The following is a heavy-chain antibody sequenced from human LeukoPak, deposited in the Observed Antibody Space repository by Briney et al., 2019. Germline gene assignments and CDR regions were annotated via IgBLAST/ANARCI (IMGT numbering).Heavy chain of an antibody. Sequence: GGSLGLSCATSGFTFSDYYMSWIRQAPGKGLEWVSYISSSGSTIYYADSVKGRFTISRDNAKNSLYLQMNSLRAEDTAVYYCAREIFPFDFWSGPFRVAGPWGQGTLVTVSS. V-gene: IGHV3-11*01. D-gene: IGHD3-3*01. CDR3: AREIFPFDFWSGPFRVAGP. CDR1: GFTFSDYY. CDR2: ISSSGSTI. J-gene: IGHJ5*02.